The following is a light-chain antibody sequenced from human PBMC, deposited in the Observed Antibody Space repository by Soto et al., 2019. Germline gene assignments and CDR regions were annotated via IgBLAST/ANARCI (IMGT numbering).Light chain of an antibody. CDR2: GVS. J-gene: IGKJ4*01. CDR3: QQYGDSQLT. V-gene: IGKV3-20*01. Sequence: EIVLTQSPGTLSLSPGERATLSCRASQSVSGTSLAWYQQRPGQAPRLLIYGVSSRATGIPDRFSGSGSGTDFTLTISRLEPEDFPVYYCQQYGDSQLTFGGGTKVEI. CDR1: QSVSGTS.